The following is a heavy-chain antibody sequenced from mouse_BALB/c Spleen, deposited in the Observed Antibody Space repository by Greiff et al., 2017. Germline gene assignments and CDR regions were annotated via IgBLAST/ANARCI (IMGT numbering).Heavy chain of an antibody. V-gene: IGHV1-9*01. CDR3: ASARDDDGAWFAY. J-gene: IGHJ3*01. Sequence: VQLQQSGAELLKPGASVKISCKATGYTFRSYWIEWVKQRPGHGLEWIGAILPGSGSTNYNEKFKGKATFTADTSSNTAYMQLSSLTSEDSAVYYCASARDDDGAWFAYWGQGTLVTVSA. CDR1: GYTFRSYW. D-gene: IGHD2-4*01. CDR2: ILPGSGST.